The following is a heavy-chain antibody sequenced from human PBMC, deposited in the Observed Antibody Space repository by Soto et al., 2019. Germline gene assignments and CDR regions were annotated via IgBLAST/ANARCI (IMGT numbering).Heavy chain of an antibody. CDR3: ARGGRIVGTTPLFDY. CDR2: INHRGST. J-gene: IGHJ4*02. D-gene: IGHD1-26*01. V-gene: IGHV4-34*01. Sequence: QVQLQQWGAGLLKPSETLSLSCAVYGGSFSGYYWSWIRQPPGKGLEWIGEINHRGSTNYNPSLTSRVTISVDTSKNQFSLKVSSVTAADTAVYYCARGGRIVGTTPLFDYWGQGTLITVSS. CDR1: GGSFSGYY.